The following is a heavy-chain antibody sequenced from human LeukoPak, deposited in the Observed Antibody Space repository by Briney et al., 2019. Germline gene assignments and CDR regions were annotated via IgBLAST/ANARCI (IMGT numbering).Heavy chain of an antibody. Sequence: GRSLRLPCAASGFAFSSYGMHWVRQAPGKGLEWVAVISYDGSNKYYADSVKGRFTISRDNSKNTLYLQMNSLRAEDTAVYYCAKLLSGDSSGYYYPFDYWGQGTLVTVSS. CDR3: AKLLSGDSSGYYYPFDY. CDR2: ISYDGSNK. CDR1: GFAFSSYG. D-gene: IGHD3-22*01. V-gene: IGHV3-30*18. J-gene: IGHJ4*02.